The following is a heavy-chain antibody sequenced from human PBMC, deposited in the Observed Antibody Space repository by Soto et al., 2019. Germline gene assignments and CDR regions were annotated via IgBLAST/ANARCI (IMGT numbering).Heavy chain of an antibody. V-gene: IGHV1-3*01. D-gene: IGHD5-12*01. CDR2: INAGNGNT. Sequence: QVQLVQSGAEVKKPGASVKVSCKASGYTFTSYAMHWVRQAPGQRVEGMGWINAGNGNTKYSQKFQGRVTITRDKSASTAYMELSSLRSEDTAVYYCASFGGSGYGSGYWGQGTLVTVSS. CDR3: ASFGGSGYGSGY. J-gene: IGHJ4*02. CDR1: GYTFTSYA.